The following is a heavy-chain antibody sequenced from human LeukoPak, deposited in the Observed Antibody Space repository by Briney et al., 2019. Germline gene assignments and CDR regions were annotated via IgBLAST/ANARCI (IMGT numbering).Heavy chain of an antibody. CDR3: ARQDPYCSSTSCYLD. Sequence: SETLSLTCSVSGGSISSYYWSWIRQPPGRGLEWIGYFYYGGSISYNPSLKSRVTISVDTSKNQFSLKLSSVTAADTAVYYCARQDPYCSSTSCYLDWGQGTLVTVSS. J-gene: IGHJ1*01. CDR1: GGSISSYY. D-gene: IGHD2-2*01. V-gene: IGHV4-59*08. CDR2: FYYGGSI.